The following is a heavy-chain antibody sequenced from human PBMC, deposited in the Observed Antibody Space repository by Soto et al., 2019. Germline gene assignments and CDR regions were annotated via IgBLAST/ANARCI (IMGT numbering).Heavy chain of an antibody. D-gene: IGHD3-10*01. CDR2: IKSKTDGGTT. CDR3: TKPLLTYYYGSGDYYYYGMDV. Sequence: PGGSLRLSCAASGFTFSNAWMNWVRQAPGKGLEWVGRIKSKTDGGTTDYAAPVKGRFTISRDDSKNTLYLQMNSLKTEDTAVYYCTKPLLTYYYGSGDYYYYGMDVWGQGTTVTVSS. V-gene: IGHV3-15*07. J-gene: IGHJ6*02. CDR1: GFTFSNAW.